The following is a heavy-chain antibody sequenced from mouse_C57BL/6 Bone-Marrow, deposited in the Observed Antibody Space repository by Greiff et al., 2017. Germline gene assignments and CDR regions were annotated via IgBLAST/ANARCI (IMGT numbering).Heavy chain of an antibody. D-gene: IGHD1-1*01. Sequence: QVQLQQPGAELVKPGASVKLSCKASGYTFTSYWMHWVKQRPGQGLEWIGEIDPSDSYTNYNQKFKGKATLTVDTSSSTAYMQLSSLTSEDSAVYYCARPLFTTVVGYWGQGTTLTVSS. J-gene: IGHJ2*01. CDR3: ARPLFTTVVGY. V-gene: IGHV1-50*01. CDR1: GYTFTSYW. CDR2: IDPSDSYT.